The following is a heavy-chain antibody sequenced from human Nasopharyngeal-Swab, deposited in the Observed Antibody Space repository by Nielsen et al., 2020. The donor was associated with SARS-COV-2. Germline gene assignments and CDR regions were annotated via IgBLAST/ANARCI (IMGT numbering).Heavy chain of an antibody. Sequence: SVKVSCKASGYTFTSYGISWVRQAPGQGLEWMGGIIPIFGTANYAQKFQGRVTITADKSTSTAYMELSSLRSEDTAVYYCARDPDYGGNSHSDYWGQGTLVTVSS. V-gene: IGHV1-69*06. CDR2: IIPIFGTA. J-gene: IGHJ4*02. D-gene: IGHD4-23*01. CDR3: ARDPDYGGNSHSDY. CDR1: GYTFTSYG.